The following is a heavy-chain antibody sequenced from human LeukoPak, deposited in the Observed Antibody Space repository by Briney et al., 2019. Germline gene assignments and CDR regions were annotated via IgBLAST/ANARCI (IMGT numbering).Heavy chain of an antibody. J-gene: IGHJ4*02. CDR3: ARGVLEWLEYYFDY. CDR2: IYYSGST. CDR1: GGSISSSSYY. V-gene: IGHV4-39*01. D-gene: IGHD3-3*01. Sequence: PSETLSLTCTVSGGSISSSSYYWGWIRQPPGKGLEWIGSIYYSGSTYYNPSLKSRVTISVDTSKNQFSLKLSSVTAADTAVYYCARGVLEWLEYYFDYWGQGTLVTVSS.